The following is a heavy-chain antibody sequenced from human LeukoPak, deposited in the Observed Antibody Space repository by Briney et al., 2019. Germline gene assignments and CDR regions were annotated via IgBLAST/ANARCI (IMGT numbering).Heavy chain of an antibody. J-gene: IGHJ4*02. CDR2: IIPILGIA. CDR1: GGTFSSYA. D-gene: IGHD3-22*01. Sequence: SVKVSCKASGGTFSSYAFSWVRQAPGQGLEWMGRIIPILGIANYAQKFQGRVTITADKSTSTAYMELSSLRSEDTAVYYCARSYDSSGFTDYWGQGTLVTVSS. CDR3: ARSYDSSGFTDY. V-gene: IGHV1-69*04.